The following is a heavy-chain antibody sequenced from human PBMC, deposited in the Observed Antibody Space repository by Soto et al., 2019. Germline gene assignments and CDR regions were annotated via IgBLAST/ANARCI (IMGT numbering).Heavy chain of an antibody. CDR3: ARSTQWVLGVGDC. CDR1: GFTFSTYA. V-gene: IGHV3-23*01. J-gene: IGHJ4*02. Sequence: RLLESGGGLVQPGGSLRLSCTASGFTFSTYAMTWVRQAPGKGLEWVSALTATGTSTYYTDSVKDRFTVSRDNSKNTLYLQMNSLRAEDTAVYYWARSTQWVLGVGDCWGQGTLVTVSS. CDR2: LTATGTST. D-gene: IGHD1-26*01.